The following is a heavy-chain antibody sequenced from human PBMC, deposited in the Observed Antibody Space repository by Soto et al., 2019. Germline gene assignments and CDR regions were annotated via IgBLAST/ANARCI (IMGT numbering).Heavy chain of an antibody. CDR3: ASAVVYCSSTSCYPPAWFDP. CDR2: IYHSGST. J-gene: IGHJ5*02. CDR1: GGSISSGGYS. V-gene: IGHV4-30-2*01. D-gene: IGHD2-2*01. Sequence: SETLSLTCAVSGGSISSGGYSWSWIRQPPGKGLEWIGYIYHSGSTYYNPSLKSRVTISVDRSKNQFSLKLSSVTAADTAAYYCASAVVYCSSTSCYPPAWFDPWGQGTLVTVSS.